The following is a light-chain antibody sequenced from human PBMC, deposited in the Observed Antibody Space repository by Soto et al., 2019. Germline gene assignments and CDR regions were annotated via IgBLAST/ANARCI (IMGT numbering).Light chain of an antibody. CDR3: QQYGNSPQT. V-gene: IGKV3-20*01. J-gene: IGKJ2*01. CDR2: GAS. CDR1: QSVNNNY. Sequence: EIVLTHSPGTLSLSPAERATLSCRASQSVNNNYLAWFQQKPGQAPRLLIYGASSRATGIPDRFSGSGSGTDFTLTISRLEPEDFAVYYCQQYGNSPQTFGQGTKVEIK.